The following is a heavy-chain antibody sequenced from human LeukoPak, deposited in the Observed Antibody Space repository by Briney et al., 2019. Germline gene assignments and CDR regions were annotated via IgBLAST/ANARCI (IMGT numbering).Heavy chain of an antibody. D-gene: IGHD5-24*01. CDR2: LSNSGIS. V-gene: IGHV4-39*01. CDR1: GGSITIDTYY. Sequence: SETLSLTCTVSGGSITIDTYYWAWIRQPPGKGLEWIASLSNSGISYYNPSLKSRVTISLDTSKNRFSLSLSSLTAADTAVYYCARQSVAMATDYWGQGTLVTVSP. J-gene: IGHJ4*02. CDR3: ARQSVAMATDY.